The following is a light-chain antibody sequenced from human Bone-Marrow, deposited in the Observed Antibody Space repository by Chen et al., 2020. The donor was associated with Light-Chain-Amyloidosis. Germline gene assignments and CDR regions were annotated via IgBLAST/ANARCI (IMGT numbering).Light chain of an antibody. Sequence: NFMLTQLHSVSESPGKTVIISCTRSSGSIATNYVQWYPQRPGSSPTTVIYADDQRPSGVPDRCSGSSDRSSNSASLTISGLKTEDEADYYCQSYQGSSQGVFGGGTKLTVL. CDR1: SGSIATNY. J-gene: IGLJ3*02. V-gene: IGLV6-57*01. CDR2: ADD. CDR3: QSYQGSSQGV.